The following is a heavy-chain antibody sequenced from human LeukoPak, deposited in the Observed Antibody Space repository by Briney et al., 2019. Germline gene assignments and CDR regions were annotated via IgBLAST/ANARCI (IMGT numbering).Heavy chain of an antibody. CDR1: GYRFTDYW. CDR2: IYPGDSDT. D-gene: IGHD3-22*01. CDR3: ATPHDATEYYYDSSGYFY. V-gene: IGHV5-51*01. Sequence: GESLKISCQGFGYRFTDYWIGWVRQMPGKGLEWMGIIYPGDSDTRYSTSFEGQVSISADKSISTAYLQWSSLKASDTAIYYCATPHDATEYYYDSSGYFYWGQGTLVTVSS. J-gene: IGHJ4*02.